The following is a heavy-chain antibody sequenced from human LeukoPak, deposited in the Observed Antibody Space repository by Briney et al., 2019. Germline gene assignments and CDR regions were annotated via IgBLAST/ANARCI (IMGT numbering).Heavy chain of an antibody. CDR3: ARGVVAATFYYYMDV. CDR2: INPHSGGT. Sequence: VKVSCKPSGYTFTGYYIQWVRQAPGQGLEWMGWINPHSGGTNYAPKFQGRVSMTRDTSISTAYMELSRLRSDDTAVYYCARGVVAATFYYYMDVWGKGTTVTVSS. CDR1: GYTFTGYY. D-gene: IGHD2-15*01. V-gene: IGHV1-2*02. J-gene: IGHJ6*03.